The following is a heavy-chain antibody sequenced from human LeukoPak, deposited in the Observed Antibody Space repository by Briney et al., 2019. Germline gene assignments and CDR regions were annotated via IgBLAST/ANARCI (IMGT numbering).Heavy chain of an antibody. Sequence: PGGSLRLSCAASGFTLSSYAMSWVRQAPGKGLEWVSAISDSGNTYHADSVKGRFTISRDSSKNTLFLQMNRLRPEDAAVYYCAKGSHGGLRGSWFDPWGQGTLVTVSS. D-gene: IGHD3-16*01. J-gene: IGHJ5*02. CDR2: ISDSGNT. V-gene: IGHV3-23*01. CDR3: AKGSHGGLRGSWFDP. CDR1: GFTLSSYA.